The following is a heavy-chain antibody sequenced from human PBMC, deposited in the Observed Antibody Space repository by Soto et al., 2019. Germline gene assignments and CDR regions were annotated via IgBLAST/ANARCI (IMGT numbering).Heavy chain of an antibody. CDR3: AKDLGYSSSWFDY. Sequence: QVQLVESGGGVVQPGRSLRLSCAASGFTFSSYGMHWVRQAPGKGLEWVAVISYDGSNKYYADSVKGRFTISRDNSKNTLYLQMISLSAEDTAVYYCAKDLGYSSSWFDYWGKGTLVTVSS. J-gene: IGHJ4*02. V-gene: IGHV3-30*18. CDR2: ISYDGSNK. CDR1: GFTFSSYG. D-gene: IGHD6-13*01.